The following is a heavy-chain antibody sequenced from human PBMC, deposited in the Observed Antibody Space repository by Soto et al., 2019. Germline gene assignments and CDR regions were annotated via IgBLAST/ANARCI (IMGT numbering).Heavy chain of an antibody. CDR2: IKSETDGGTT. D-gene: IGHD3-10*01. CDR3: TTDRPITMAQLDY. V-gene: IGHV3-15*01. Sequence: PGGSLRLSCGASGFTFSNAWMSCVRQAPGKGLEWVGRIKSETDGGTTDYAAPVKGRFTISRDDSKNTLYLQMNSLKTEDTAVYYCTTDRPITMAQLDYCGQGTLLTVS. J-gene: IGHJ4*02. CDR1: GFTFSNAW.